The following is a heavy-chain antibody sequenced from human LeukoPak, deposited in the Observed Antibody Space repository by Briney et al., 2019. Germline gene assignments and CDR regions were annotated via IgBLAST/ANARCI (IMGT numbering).Heavy chain of an antibody. CDR3: AKSLPLYYYDSSGLTFDY. CDR2: ISGSGGST. Sequence: GGSLRLSCAAPGFTFSSYAMSWVRQAPGKGLEWVSSISGSGGSTYYADSVKGRFTISRDNSNNTLYLQMNSLRAEDTAVYYCAKSLPLYYYDSSGLTFDYWGQGTLVTVSS. J-gene: IGHJ4*02. CDR1: GFTFSSYA. V-gene: IGHV3-23*01. D-gene: IGHD3-22*01.